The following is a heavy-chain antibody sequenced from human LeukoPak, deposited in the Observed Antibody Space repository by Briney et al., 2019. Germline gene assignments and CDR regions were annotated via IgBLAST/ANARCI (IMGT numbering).Heavy chain of an antibody. D-gene: IGHD3-3*01. CDR2: IIPIFGTA. Sequence: ASVNVSCKASGCTFSSYAISWVRQAPGQGLEWMGGIIPIFGTANYAQKFQGRVTITADESTSTAYMELSSLRSEDTAVYYCARTYDFWSGYFLRTYGMDVWGQGTTVTVSS. J-gene: IGHJ6*02. CDR1: GCTFSSYA. CDR3: ARTYDFWSGYFLRTYGMDV. V-gene: IGHV1-69*13.